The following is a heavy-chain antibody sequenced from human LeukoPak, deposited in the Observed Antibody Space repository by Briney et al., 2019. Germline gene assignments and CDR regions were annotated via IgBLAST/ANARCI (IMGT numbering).Heavy chain of an antibody. CDR2: INWNGVST. CDR3: ARPGAGKLDFDY. CDR1: GFTFDDYG. V-gene: IGHV3-20*04. J-gene: IGHJ4*02. Sequence: PGGSLRLSCAASGFTFDDYGMSWVRQAPGKGLEWVSGINWNGVSTRYADSVKGRFTISRDNAKNSLYLQMNSLRAEDTALYYCARPGAGKLDFDYWGQGTLVTVSS. D-gene: IGHD6-13*01.